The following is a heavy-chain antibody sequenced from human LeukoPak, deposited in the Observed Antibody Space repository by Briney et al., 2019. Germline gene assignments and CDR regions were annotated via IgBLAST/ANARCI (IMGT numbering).Heavy chain of an antibody. Sequence: SETLSLTCTVSGGSISSYYWSWIRQPPGKGLEWIGYIYYSGSTNYNPSLKSRVTISVDTSKNQFSLKLSSVTAADTAVYYCARIPRYFDWLPTPYFDYWGQGTLVTVSS. CDR1: GGSISSYY. CDR3: ARIPRYFDWLPTPYFDY. D-gene: IGHD3-9*01. V-gene: IGHV4-59*01. CDR2: IYYSGST. J-gene: IGHJ4*02.